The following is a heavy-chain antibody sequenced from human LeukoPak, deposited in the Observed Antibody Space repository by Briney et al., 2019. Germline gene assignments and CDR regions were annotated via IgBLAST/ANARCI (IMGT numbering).Heavy chain of an antibody. J-gene: IGHJ6*02. CDR3: AREVVVPAAIVYYYYGMDV. D-gene: IGHD2-2*01. CDR1: GFTFSSYA. CDR2: ISYDGSNK. Sequence: GGSLRLSCAASGFTFSSYAMHWVRQAPGKGLEWVAVISYDGSNKYYADSVKGRFTISRDNSKNTLYLQMNSLRAEDTAVYYCAREVVVPAAIVYYYYGMDVWGQGTTVTVSS. V-gene: IGHV3-30-3*01.